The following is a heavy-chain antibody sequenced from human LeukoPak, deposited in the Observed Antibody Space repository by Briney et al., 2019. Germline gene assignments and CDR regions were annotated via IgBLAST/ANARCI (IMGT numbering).Heavy chain of an antibody. J-gene: IGHJ4*02. Sequence: GGSLRLSCAASGFTFSSYAMSWVRQAPGKGLKWVSAISGSGGSTYYADSVKGRFTISRDNSKNTLYLQMNSLRAEDSAVYYCAKSSDYGGKGPFDYWGQGTLVTVSS. CDR2: ISGSGGST. CDR1: GFTFSSYA. V-gene: IGHV3-23*01. D-gene: IGHD4-23*01. CDR3: AKSSDYGGKGPFDY.